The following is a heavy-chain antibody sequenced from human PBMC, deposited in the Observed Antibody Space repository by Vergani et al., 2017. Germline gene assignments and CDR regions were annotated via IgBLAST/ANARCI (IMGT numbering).Heavy chain of an antibody. D-gene: IGHD5-24*01. J-gene: IGHJ5*02. CDR1: GFTFSSYS. V-gene: IGHV3-21*01. CDR2: ISSSSSYI. Sequence: EVQLVESGGGLVKPGGSLRLSCAASGFTFSSYSMNWVRQAPGKGLEWVSSISSSSSYIYYADSVKGRFTISRDNAKNSLYLQMNSLSAEDTAVYYCARARMATDNWFDPWGQGTLVTVSS. CDR3: ARARMATDNWFDP.